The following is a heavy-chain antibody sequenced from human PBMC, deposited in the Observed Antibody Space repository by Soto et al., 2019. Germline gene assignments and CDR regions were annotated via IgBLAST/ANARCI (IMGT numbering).Heavy chain of an antibody. CDR1: GDSVSRSTW. CDR3: ASDGHYDSSGIMDV. Sequence: QEQLEESGPGLVKASGTLSLTSTVSGDSVSRSTWWSWVRRTPEKGLEWIGEIYQSGITHYSPSLKSRVAISIEKSKNQFSLKMTSVTAADTAVYYCASDGHYDSSGIMDVWGQGTSVTVS. D-gene: IGHD3-22*01. V-gene: IGHV4-4*02. J-gene: IGHJ6*02. CDR2: IYQSGIT.